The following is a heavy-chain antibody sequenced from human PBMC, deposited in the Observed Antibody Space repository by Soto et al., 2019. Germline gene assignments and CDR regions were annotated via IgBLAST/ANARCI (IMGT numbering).Heavy chain of an antibody. CDR1: GGFVSSGNYY. CDR2: MSHSGGT. D-gene: IGHD1-1*01. Sequence: QVQLQQWGAGLLKPSETLSLTCAVYGGFVSSGNYYWSWIRQPPGKGLEWIGEMSHSGGTHFNPSIKSRVTISVDTSKNQFSRKMSSVTAADTALYYCARVERGTATTVVDAFDIWGPGTMVTVSS. CDR3: ARVERGTATTVVDAFDI. J-gene: IGHJ3*02. V-gene: IGHV4-34*01.